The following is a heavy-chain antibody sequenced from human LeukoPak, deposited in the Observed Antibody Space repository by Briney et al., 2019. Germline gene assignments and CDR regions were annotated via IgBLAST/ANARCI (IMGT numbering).Heavy chain of an antibody. CDR1: GGSISSYY. V-gene: IGHV4-4*07. CDR2: IYTSGST. CDR3: ARHPGMRYSGSYVDY. J-gene: IGHJ4*02. D-gene: IGHD1-26*01. Sequence: PSETLSLTCTVSGGSISSYYWSWIRQPAGKGLEWIGRIYTSGSTNYNPSLKSRVTISVDTSKNQFSLELSSVTAADTAVYYCARHPGMRYSGSYVDYWGQGTLVTVSS.